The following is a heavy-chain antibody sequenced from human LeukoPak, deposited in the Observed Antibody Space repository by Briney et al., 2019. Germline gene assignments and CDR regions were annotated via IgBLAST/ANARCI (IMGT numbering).Heavy chain of an antibody. J-gene: IGHJ4*02. CDR1: GDSIGSYY. Sequence: SETLSLTCTVSGDSIGSYYWNWLRQPAGKGLEWIGRIYTSGSTNYNPSLKSRVTMSVDTSKNQFSLKLSSVTAADTAVYYCARGPPSSYLSYFDYWGQGTLVTVSS. CDR2: IYTSGST. D-gene: IGHD3-16*02. V-gene: IGHV4-4*07. CDR3: ARGPPSSYLSYFDY.